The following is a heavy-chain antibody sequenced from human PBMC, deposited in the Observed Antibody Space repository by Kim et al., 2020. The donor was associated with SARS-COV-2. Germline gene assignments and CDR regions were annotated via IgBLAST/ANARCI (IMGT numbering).Heavy chain of an antibody. CDR2: IIPIFGTA. V-gene: IGHV1-69*13. CDR3: ASLGELPNYYYYYGMDV. CDR1: GGTFSSYA. D-gene: IGHD3-16*01. J-gene: IGHJ6*02. Sequence: SVKVSCKASGGTFSSYAISWVRQAPGQGLEWMGGIIPIFGTANYAQKFQGRVTITADESTSTAYMELSSLRSEDTAVYYCASLGELPNYYYYYGMDVWGQGTTVTVSS.